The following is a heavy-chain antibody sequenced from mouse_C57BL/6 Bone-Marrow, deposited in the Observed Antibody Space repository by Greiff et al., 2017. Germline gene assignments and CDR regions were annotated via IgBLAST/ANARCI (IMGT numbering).Heavy chain of an antibody. V-gene: IGHV5-6*01. D-gene: IGHD1-1*01. CDR2: ISSVGSYT. Sequence: EVMLVESGGDLVKPGGSLKLSCAASGFTFSSYGISWVRQTPDKRLEWVATISSVGSYTYYPDSVKGRFTISRDHAKSTLYLHMSRLKSEDTAMYYCASGCGISYVWFAYWGQGTLVTVSA. J-gene: IGHJ3*01. CDR1: GFTFSSYG. CDR3: ASGCGISYVWFAY.